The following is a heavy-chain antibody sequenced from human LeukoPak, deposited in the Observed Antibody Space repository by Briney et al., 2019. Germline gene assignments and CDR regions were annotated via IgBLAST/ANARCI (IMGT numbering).Heavy chain of an antibody. J-gene: IGHJ5*02. D-gene: IGHD3-16*02. Sequence: PSETLSLTCAVYGGSFSGYYWSWIRQPPGKGLEWIGEINHSGSTNYNPSLKSRVTISVDTSKNQFSLKLSSATATDTAVYYCARRGFMITFGGVILSSTNWFDPWGQGTLVTVSS. CDR3: ARRGFMITFGGVILSSTNWFDP. CDR2: INHSGST. V-gene: IGHV4-34*01. CDR1: GGSFSGYY.